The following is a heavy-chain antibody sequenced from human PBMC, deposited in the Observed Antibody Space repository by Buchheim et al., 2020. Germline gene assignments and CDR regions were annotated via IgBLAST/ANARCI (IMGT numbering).Heavy chain of an antibody. CDR1: GFTFSSYW. V-gene: IGHV3-7*01. D-gene: IGHD2-8*01. CDR3: ARDPSAIVLMVYAPHFDY. CDR2: IKQDGSEK. Sequence: EVQLVESGGGLVQPGGSLRLSCAASGFTFSSYWMSWVRQAPGKGLEGVANIKQDGSEKYYVDSVKGRFTISRENAKNSLYLQMNSLRAEDTAVYYCARDPSAIVLMVYAPHFDYWGQGTL. J-gene: IGHJ4*02.